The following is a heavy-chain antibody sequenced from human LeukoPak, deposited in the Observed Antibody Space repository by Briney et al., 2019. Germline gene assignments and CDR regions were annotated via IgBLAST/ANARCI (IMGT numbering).Heavy chain of an antibody. Sequence: PGGSLRLSXAASGFTFSRNGMHWVRQSPGKGLEWVAFIRHDGSNKYYADSVKGRFTISRDNSKNTLFLQMNSLRGEDTAVYYCAKDRRGGDYPPSYTFDIWGLGTMVTVSS. V-gene: IGHV3-30*02. J-gene: IGHJ3*02. CDR2: IRHDGSNK. CDR1: GFTFSRNG. CDR3: AKDRRGGDYPPSYTFDI. D-gene: IGHD4-17*01.